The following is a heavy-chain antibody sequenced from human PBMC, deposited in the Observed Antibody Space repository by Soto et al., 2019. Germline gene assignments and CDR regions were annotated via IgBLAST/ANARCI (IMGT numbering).Heavy chain of an antibody. J-gene: IGHJ6*02. V-gene: IGHV3-33*01. CDR3: ARWRRGQASLYYFYYGMDV. Sequence: PGVSLSLSCAASGFPFISYGMHWVRQAPGKGLEWVAVIWYDGSNKYYADSVKGRFTISRDNSKNTLYLQMNSLRAEDTAVYYCARWRRGQASLYYFYYGMDVWGQAAKVTLSS. CDR2: IWYDGSNK. CDR1: GFPFISYG.